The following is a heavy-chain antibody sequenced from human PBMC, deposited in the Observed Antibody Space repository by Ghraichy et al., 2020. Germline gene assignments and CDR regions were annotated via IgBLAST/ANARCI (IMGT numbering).Heavy chain of an antibody. CDR3: ARDNTGTTFDY. CDR2: INQDGTEK. D-gene: IGHD1-7*01. Sequence: GSLRLSCAVSGFTFNTWMSWVRQAPGKGLEWVGQINQDGTEKYYVASVKGRFTISRDNAKTSLYLHMSSLRAEDTAVYYCARDNTGTTFDYWGQGTLVTVSS. CDR1: GFTFNTW. V-gene: IGHV3-7*01. J-gene: IGHJ4*02.